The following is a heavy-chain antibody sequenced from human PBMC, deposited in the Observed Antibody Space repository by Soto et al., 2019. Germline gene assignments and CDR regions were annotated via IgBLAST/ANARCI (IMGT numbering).Heavy chain of an antibody. CDR2: IYNSGRY. CDR3: ARTLPNRQLFDS. V-gene: IGHV4-61*05. D-gene: IGHD1-1*01. Sequence: SETLSLTCTVSGGSISSRGYYWGWIRQSPDKGLEWIGYIYNSGRYNYNPSLESRLTISIDTSKNQFSLRLASVTAADTAVYYCARTLPNRQLFDSWSQGTLVTSPQ. CDR1: GGSISSRGYY. J-gene: IGHJ4*02.